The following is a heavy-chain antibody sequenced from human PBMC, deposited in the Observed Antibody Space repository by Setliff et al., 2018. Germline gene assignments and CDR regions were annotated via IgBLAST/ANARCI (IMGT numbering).Heavy chain of an antibody. Sequence: SETLSLTCTVSGGSISSGSYYWSWIRQPAGKGLEWIGDIYDTGSTNYNPSLKSRVTISVDTSKNQFSLKLTSVTAADTAVYYCARDGYYGSGIYYPLAFWGQGTLVTVSS. J-gene: IGHJ1*01. V-gene: IGHV4-61*10. CDR2: IYDTGST. CDR1: GGSISSGSYY. D-gene: IGHD3-10*01. CDR3: ARDGYYGSGIYYPLAF.